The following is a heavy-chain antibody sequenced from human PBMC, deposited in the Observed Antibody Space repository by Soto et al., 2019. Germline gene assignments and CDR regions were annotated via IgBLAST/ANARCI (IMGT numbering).Heavy chain of an antibody. V-gene: IGHV3-21*01. CDR3: ARDLEWAPNDY. Sequence: EVQLVESGGGLVKPGGSLRLSRAASGFTFSSYSMNWVRQAPGKGLEWVSSISSSSSYIYYADSVKGRFTISRDNAKNSLYLQMNSLRAEDTAVYYCARDLEWAPNDYWGQGTLVTVSS. CDR1: GFTFSSYS. D-gene: IGHD3-3*01. CDR2: ISSSSSYI. J-gene: IGHJ4*02.